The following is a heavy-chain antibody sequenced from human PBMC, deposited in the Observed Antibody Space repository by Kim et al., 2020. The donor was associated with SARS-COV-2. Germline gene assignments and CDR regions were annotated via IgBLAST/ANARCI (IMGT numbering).Heavy chain of an antibody. Sequence: TYYADSVKGRFTISRDNSKNTLYLQMNSLRAEDTAVYYCASLGPYGGMAYWGQGTLVTVSS. CDR3: ASLGPYGGMAY. CDR2: T. V-gene: IGHV3-53*01. J-gene: IGHJ4*02. D-gene: IGHD7-27*01.